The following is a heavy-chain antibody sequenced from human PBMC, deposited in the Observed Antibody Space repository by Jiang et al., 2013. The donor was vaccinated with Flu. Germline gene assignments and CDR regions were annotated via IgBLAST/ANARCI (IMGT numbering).Heavy chain of an antibody. D-gene: IGHD6-19*01. CDR2: IWYDGSNK. CDR3: AREIAVAGYFDY. J-gene: IGHJ4*02. V-gene: IGHV3-33*01. Sequence: GGGVVQPGRSLRLSCAASGFTFSSYGMHWVRQAPGKGLEWVAVIWYDGSNKYYADSVKGRFTISRDNSKNTLYLQMNSLRAEDTAVYYCAREIAVAGYFDYWGQGTLVTVSS. CDR1: GFTFSSYG.